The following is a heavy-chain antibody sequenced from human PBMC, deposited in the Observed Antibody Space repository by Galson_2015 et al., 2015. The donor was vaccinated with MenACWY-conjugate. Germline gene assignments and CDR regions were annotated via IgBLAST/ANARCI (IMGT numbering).Heavy chain of an antibody. V-gene: IGHV3-7*01. D-gene: IGHD6-19*01. J-gene: IGHJ3*01. Sequence: LRLSCATSGFTFSNSWMGWVRQAPGKGLEWVANIKLDGSGKYYVDSVKGRFIISRDNAKNSLFLQMDSLRAEDTALYYCARAKEQWLSKTFDLWGQGTMVTVSS. CDR2: IKLDGSGK. CDR3: ARAKEQWLSKTFDL. CDR1: GFTFSNSW.